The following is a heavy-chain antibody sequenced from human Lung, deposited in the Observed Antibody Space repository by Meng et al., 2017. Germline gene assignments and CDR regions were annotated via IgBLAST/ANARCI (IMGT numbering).Heavy chain of an antibody. V-gene: IGHV4-31*02. J-gene: IGHJ2*01. Sequence: QVHLQGSAQGLVKPSQTLSLTCTVSGGSLSSGGYYWSWLRQHPGKGLEWIGYIYYSGSTYYNPSLKSRVTISVDTSKNQFSLKLSSVTAADTAVYYCAREPYYYGSGSYSSYWYFDLWGRGTLVTVSS. CDR3: AREPYYYGSGSYSSYWYFDL. CDR2: IYYSGST. D-gene: IGHD3-10*01. CDR1: GGSLSSGGYY.